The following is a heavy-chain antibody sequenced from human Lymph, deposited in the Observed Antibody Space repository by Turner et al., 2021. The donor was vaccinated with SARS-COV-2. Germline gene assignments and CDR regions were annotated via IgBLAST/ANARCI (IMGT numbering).Heavy chain of an antibody. J-gene: IGHJ4*02. CDR3: AKEGLSGRRLQFVPYFAY. Sequence: EVQLVESGGGVVQPGGSLRLSCAASGFTFDDYAMHWVRQAPGKGLGWVSLISGDGGSTYYAESVKGRFTISRDDSKNSLYLQINSLRTEDTALYYCAKEGLSGRRLQFVPYFAYWGQGTLVSVSS. D-gene: IGHD5-12*01. CDR2: ISGDGGST. CDR1: GFTFDDYA. V-gene: IGHV3-43*02.